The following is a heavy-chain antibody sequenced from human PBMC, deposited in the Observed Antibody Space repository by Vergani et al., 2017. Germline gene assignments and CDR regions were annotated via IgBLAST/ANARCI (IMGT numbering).Heavy chain of an antibody. J-gene: IGHJ4*02. D-gene: IGHD3-22*01. V-gene: IGHV4-31*03. CDR1: GGSISSGGFY. CDR3: ARAALDSSGYYLFDY. Sequence: QVQLQESGPGLVKPSQTLSLTCTVSGGSISSGGFYWSWIRQPPGKGLEWIGYIYYSGSTYYNPSLKSRVTISVDTSKNQFSLKLSSVTAADTAVYYCARAALDSSGYYLFDYWGQGTLVTVSS. CDR2: IYYSGST.